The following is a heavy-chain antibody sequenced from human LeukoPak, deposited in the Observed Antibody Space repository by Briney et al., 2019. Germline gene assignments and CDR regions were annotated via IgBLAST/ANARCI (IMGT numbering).Heavy chain of an antibody. CDR3: ARDTDYAFDV. V-gene: IGHV3-48*01. CDR1: GFTFSSYS. CDR2: ISRTT. J-gene: IGHJ3*01. Sequence: HPGGSLRLSCAASGFTFSSYSMNWVRQAPGKGLEWVSYISRTTSYADSVKGRFTISRDNAKSSLYLQMNSLRAEDTAVYYCARDTDYAFDVWGQGTMVTVSS.